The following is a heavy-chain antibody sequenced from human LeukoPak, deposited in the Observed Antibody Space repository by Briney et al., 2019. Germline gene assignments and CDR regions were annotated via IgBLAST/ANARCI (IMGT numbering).Heavy chain of an antibody. Sequence: GGSLRLSCAASGFTFSSYAMSWVRQAPGKGLEWVSYISSSSSTIYYADSVKGRFTISRDNAKNSLYLQMNSLRAEDTAVYYCARVRDYYDSSGYYRARGYYYMDVWGKGTTVTVSS. CDR3: ARVRDYYDSSGYYRARGYYYMDV. CDR1: GFTFSSYA. V-gene: IGHV3-48*04. J-gene: IGHJ6*03. CDR2: ISSSSSTI. D-gene: IGHD3-22*01.